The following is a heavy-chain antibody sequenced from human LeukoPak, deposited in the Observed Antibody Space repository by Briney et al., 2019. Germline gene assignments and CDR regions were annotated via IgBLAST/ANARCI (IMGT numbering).Heavy chain of an antibody. Sequence: SETLSLTCTVSGGSISSYYWSWIRQPPGRGLEWIGSISYSGSTYYNPSLKSRVTISVNTSKNQFSLKLNSVTAADTAVYYCAGLPDYYYYYYMDVWGKGTTVTVSS. V-gene: IGHV4-59*12. CDR3: AGLPDYYYYYYMDV. J-gene: IGHJ6*03. CDR2: ISYSGST. CDR1: GGSISSYY.